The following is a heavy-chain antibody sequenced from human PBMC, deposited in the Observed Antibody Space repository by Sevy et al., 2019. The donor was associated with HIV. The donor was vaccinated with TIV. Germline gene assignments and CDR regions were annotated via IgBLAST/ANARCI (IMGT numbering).Heavy chain of an antibody. CDR3: ARDLEFYDSGDYGPAFMPDF. V-gene: IGHV3-48*01. D-gene: IGHD4-17*01. CDR1: GFMFNSYS. Sequence: GGSLRLSCAASGFMFNSYSMNWVRQAPGTGLEWLSYINSGSGAISYADSVKGRFTISRDIAKNTLHLQMNSLRAEDTAVYYCARDLEFYDSGDYGPAFMPDFWGHGTLVTVSS. J-gene: IGHJ4*01. CDR2: INSGSGAI.